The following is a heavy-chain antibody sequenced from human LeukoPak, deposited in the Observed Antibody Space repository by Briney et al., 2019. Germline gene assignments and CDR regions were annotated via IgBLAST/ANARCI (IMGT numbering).Heavy chain of an antibody. CDR3: AKLKINYYYYMDV. CDR1: GFTFSSYGMQFSSHG. CDR2: IRSDGRNK. D-gene: IGHD3-16*01. V-gene: IGHV3-30*02. Sequence: GGSLRLSCAASGFTFSSYGMQFSSHGMHWVRQAPGQGLEWVAFIRSDGRNKYYADSVKGRFTISRDNTKNMLYLQMNSLRAEDTAVYYCAKLKINYYYYMDVWGKGTTVIVSS. J-gene: IGHJ6*03.